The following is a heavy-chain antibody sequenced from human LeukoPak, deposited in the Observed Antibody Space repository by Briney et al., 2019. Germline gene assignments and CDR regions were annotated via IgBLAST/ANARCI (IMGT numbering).Heavy chain of an antibody. CDR2: ITSSSSTI. V-gene: IGHV3-48*04. D-gene: IGHD1-26*01. J-gene: IGHJ6*02. CDR1: GFTFSTYT. CDR3: ARAATADPYSYYYGLDV. Sequence: AGGSLRLSCAASGFTFSTYTMNWVRRAPGKGLEWVSYITSSSSTIYYANSVKGRFTISRDNAKTSLYLQMNSLRAEDTAVYYCARAATADPYSYYYGLDVWGQGTTVTVSS.